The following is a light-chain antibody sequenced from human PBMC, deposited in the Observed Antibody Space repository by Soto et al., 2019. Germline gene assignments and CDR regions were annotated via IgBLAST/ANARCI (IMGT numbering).Light chain of an antibody. Sequence: QSVLTQSASVSGSPGQSITISCTGTSSDVGSYNLVSWYQQHPGKAPKLMIYEGSKRPSGVSNRFSGSKSGNTASLTISGLQAEDEADYYCCSYAGSYVFGTGTKVTVL. V-gene: IGLV2-23*01. CDR2: EGS. J-gene: IGLJ1*01. CDR3: CSYAGSYV. CDR1: SSDVGSYNL.